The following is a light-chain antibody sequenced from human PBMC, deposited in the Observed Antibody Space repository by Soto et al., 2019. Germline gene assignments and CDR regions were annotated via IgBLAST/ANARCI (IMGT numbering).Light chain of an antibody. CDR1: SGSVSTSYY. V-gene: IGLV8-61*01. CDR3: VLYMGSGWV. CDR2: STN. Sequence: QTVVTQEPSFSVSPGGTVTLTCGLSSGSVSTSYYPSWYQQTPGQAPRTLIYSTNTRSSGVPDRFSGSILGNKAALTITGAQADDESEYYCVLYMGSGWVFGGGTQLTVL. J-gene: IGLJ3*02.